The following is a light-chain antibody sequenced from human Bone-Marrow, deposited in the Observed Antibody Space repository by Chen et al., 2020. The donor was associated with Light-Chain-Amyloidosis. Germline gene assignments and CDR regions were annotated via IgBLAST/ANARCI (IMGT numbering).Light chain of an antibody. CDR3: QVWDRSSDRPV. Sequence: SYVLTHPSSVSVAPVQTATIACGGNNIGSTSVHWYQQTPGQAPLLVVYDDSDRPSGIPERRCDSKSGNTATLTNSSVEAGDEADYYCQVWDRSSDRPVFGGGTKLTV. CDR1: NIGSTS. V-gene: IGLV3-21*02. J-gene: IGLJ3*02. CDR2: DDS.